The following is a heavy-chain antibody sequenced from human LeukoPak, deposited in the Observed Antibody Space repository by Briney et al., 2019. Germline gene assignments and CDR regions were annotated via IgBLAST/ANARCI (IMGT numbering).Heavy chain of an antibody. D-gene: IGHD3-10*01. V-gene: IGHV3-64*01. CDR3: ANIGWRITMVRGVNGMDV. CDR2: ITSNRDRT. CDR1: GFTFSNSA. J-gene: IGHJ6*02. Sequence: GGSLRLSCAASGFTFSNSAMHWVRQAPGKGPEYVSAITSNRDRTYYANSVKGRFTISRDNSKNTLYLQMNSLRAEDTAVYYCANIGWRITMVRGVNGMDVCGQGTTVTVSS.